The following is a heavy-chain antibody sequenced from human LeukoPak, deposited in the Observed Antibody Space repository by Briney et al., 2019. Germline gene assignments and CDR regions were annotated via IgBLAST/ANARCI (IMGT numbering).Heavy chain of an antibody. J-gene: IGHJ5*02. Sequence: PSQTLSLTCTVSGGSISSGSYYWSWIRQPAGKGLEWIGRIYTSGSTNYNPSLKSRVTISVDTSKNQFSLKLSSVTAADTAVYYCARSNPYYDFWSQAKPYNWFDPWGQGTLVTVSS. CDR1: GGSISSGSYY. V-gene: IGHV4-61*02. D-gene: IGHD3-3*01. CDR3: ARSNPYYDFWSQAKPYNWFDP. CDR2: IYTSGST.